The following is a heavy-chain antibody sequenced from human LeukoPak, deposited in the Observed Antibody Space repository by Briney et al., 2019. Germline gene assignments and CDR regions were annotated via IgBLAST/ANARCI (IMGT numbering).Heavy chain of an antibody. V-gene: IGHV3-23*01. CDR3: TNEIRPNDY. Sequence: GGSLRLSCAASEFDFTSHAMTWVRQAPGKGLEWVSAISISGTKTYYADSVKGRFTISRDNSKNTLYLQMNSLRVGDTAVYYCTNEIRPNDYWGQGTLVTVSS. CDR1: EFDFTSHA. J-gene: IGHJ4*02. CDR2: ISISGTKT.